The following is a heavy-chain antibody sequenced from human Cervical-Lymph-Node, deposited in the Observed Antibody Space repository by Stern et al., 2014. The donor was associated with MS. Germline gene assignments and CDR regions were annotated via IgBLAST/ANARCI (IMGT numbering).Heavy chain of an antibody. CDR2: ITWNSVSV. Sequence: EVQLVESGGGLVQPGRSLRLSCAASGFTFDGYAMHWVRQAPGKGLEWVSGITWNSVSVCYADSVKGRFTISRDNAKNSLYLQMNSLRGDDTALYYCAKGSGGSGYYPVALDYWGQGTLVTVSS. J-gene: IGHJ4*02. D-gene: IGHD3-3*01. CDR1: GFTFDGYA. CDR3: AKGSGGSGYYPVALDY. V-gene: IGHV3-9*01.